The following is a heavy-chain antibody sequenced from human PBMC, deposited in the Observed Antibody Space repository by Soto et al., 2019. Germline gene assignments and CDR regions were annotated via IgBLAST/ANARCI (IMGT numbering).Heavy chain of an antibody. CDR1: GYTLTGNY. Sequence: ASVKVSCKASGYTLTGNYMHWVRQAPGQGLEWMGWINPNSGGTNYAQKFQGWVTMTRDTSISTAYMELSRLRSDDTAVYYCARGGIAAAGTDYYYYYGMDVWGQGTTVTVSS. D-gene: IGHD6-13*01. CDR3: ARGGIAAAGTDYYYYYGMDV. V-gene: IGHV1-2*04. CDR2: INPNSGGT. J-gene: IGHJ6*02.